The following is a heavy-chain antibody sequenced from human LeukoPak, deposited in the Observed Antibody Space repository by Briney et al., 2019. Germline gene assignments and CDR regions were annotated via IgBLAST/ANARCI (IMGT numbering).Heavy chain of an antibody. CDR1: GFTFSSYW. D-gene: IGHD1-26*01. J-gene: IGHJ4*02. CDR2: INGDGRNI. V-gene: IGHV3-74*01. CDR3: AKDRSGSYSQGLDY. Sequence: GGSLRLSCVASGFTFSSYWMHWVRQDPRKGLVWVSRINGDGRNINYADSVRGGFTISRDNTKNTLYLQMNTLRVEDTAVYYCAKDRSGSYSQGLDYWGQGTLVTVSP.